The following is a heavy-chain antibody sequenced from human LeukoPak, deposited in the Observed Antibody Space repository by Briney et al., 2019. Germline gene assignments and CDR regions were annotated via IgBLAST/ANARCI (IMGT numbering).Heavy chain of an antibody. CDR1: GITFSSYW. V-gene: IGHV3-64*01. Sequence: GGSLRLSCAASGITFSSYWMHWVRQAPGKGLEYVSAISSNGGSTYYANSVKGRFTISRDNSKNTMYLQMNSLRAEDTAMYYCARAPMSYDSSGFGGAFDIWGQGTMVTVSS. J-gene: IGHJ3*02. CDR3: ARAPMSYDSSGFGGAFDI. D-gene: IGHD3-22*01. CDR2: ISSNGGST.